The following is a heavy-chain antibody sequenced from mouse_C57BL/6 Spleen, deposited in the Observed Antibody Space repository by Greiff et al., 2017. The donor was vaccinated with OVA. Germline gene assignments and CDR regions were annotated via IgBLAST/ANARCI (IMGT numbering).Heavy chain of an antibody. CDR2: INYDGSST. D-gene: IGHD2-12*01. CDR1: GFTFSDYY. Sequence: EVKLVESAGGLVQPGSSLKLSCTASGFTFSDYYMAWVRQVPEKGLEWVANINYDGSSTYYLDSLKSRFIISRDNAKNILYLQMSSLKSEDTATYYCARAYYNYFDYWGQGTTLTVSS. CDR3: ARAYYNYFDY. J-gene: IGHJ2*01. V-gene: IGHV5-16*01.